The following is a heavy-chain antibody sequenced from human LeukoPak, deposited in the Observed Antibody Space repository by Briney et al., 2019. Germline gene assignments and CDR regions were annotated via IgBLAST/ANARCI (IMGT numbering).Heavy chain of an antibody. CDR2: INQGGSEN. Sequence: PGGSLRLSCGASGFTFSSYWMSWVRQAPGKGLEWVANINQGGSENNYADSVKGRLTISRDNSKNTLYLQMNSLRTEDTAVYYCARSYYYDTYGRVDYWGQGTLVTVSS. CDR3: ARSYYYDTYGRVDY. D-gene: IGHD3-22*01. CDR1: GFTFSSYW. V-gene: IGHV3-7*01. J-gene: IGHJ4*02.